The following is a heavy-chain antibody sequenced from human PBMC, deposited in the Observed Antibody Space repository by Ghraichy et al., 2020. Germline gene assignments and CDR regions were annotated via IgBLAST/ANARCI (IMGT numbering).Heavy chain of an antibody. Sequence: GGSLRLSCAASGFTFSSYAMRWVRQAPGKGLEWVSAISGSGGSTYYADSVKGRFTISRDNSKNTLYLQMNSLRPEDTAVYYCAKELDYYHYSCMDVWGQGSTVTVYS. J-gene: IGHJ6*02. CDR2: ISGSGGST. CDR3: AKELDYYHYSCMDV. V-gene: IGHV3-23*01. CDR1: GFTFSSYA.